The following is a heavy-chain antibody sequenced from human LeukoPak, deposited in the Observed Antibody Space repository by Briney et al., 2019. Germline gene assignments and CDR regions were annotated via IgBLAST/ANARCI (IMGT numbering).Heavy chain of an antibody. V-gene: IGHV3-66*01. D-gene: IGHD1-26*01. CDR3: ARERVPSGSYFDY. CDR1: GFTVSSNY. J-gene: IGHJ4*03. CDR2: IYSGGST. Sequence: PGGSLRLSCAVSGFTVSSNYMSWVRQAPVKGLEWVSVIYSGGSTYYADSVKGRFTISRDNSKNTLYLQMNSLRAEDTAVYYCARERVPSGSYFDYWGQGPWSPSPQ.